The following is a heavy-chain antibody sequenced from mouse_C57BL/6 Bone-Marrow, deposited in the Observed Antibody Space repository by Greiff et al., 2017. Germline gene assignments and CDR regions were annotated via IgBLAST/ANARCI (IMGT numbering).Heavy chain of an antibody. V-gene: IGHV1-80*01. CDR3: ARPYYSNYDYAMDY. CDR2: IYPGDGDT. D-gene: IGHD2-5*01. CDR1: GYAFSSYW. J-gene: IGHJ4*01. Sequence: QVQLQQSGAELVKPGASVKISCKASGYAFSSYWMNWVKQRPGKGLEWIGQIYPGDGDTNYNGKFKGKATLTADKSSSTAYMQLSSLTSEDSAVYFCARPYYSNYDYAMDYWGQGTSLTVSS.